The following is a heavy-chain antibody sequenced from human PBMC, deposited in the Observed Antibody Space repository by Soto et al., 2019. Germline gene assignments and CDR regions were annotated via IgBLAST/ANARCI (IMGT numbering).Heavy chain of an antibody. CDR3: ARESGESSSWARYFDY. V-gene: IGHV1-18*01. CDR1: GYTFTSYG. J-gene: IGHJ4*02. CDR2: ISAYNGNT. Sequence: GASVKVSCKASGYTFTSYGISWVRQAPGQGLEWMGWISAYNGNTNYAQKLQGRVTMTTDTSTSTAYMELRSRRSDDTAVYYCARESGESSSWARYFDYWGQGTLVTVSS. D-gene: IGHD6-13*01.